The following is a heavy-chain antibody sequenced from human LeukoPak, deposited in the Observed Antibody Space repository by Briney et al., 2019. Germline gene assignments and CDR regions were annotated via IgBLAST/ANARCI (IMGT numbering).Heavy chain of an antibody. CDR2: ITGSGTRT. CDR3: ARRLEWFLEYWYFDL. J-gene: IGHJ2*01. Sequence: GGSLRLPCAASGFPFSTYAMTWVRQAPGKGLEWVSAITGSGTRTYYADSVKGRFTISRDNSKNTLSLQMNSLRAEDTAVYYCARRLEWFLEYWYFDLWGRGTLVTVSS. D-gene: IGHD3-3*01. V-gene: IGHV3-23*01. CDR1: GFPFSTYA.